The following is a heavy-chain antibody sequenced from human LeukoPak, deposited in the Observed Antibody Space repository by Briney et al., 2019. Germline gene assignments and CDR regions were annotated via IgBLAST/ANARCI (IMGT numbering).Heavy chain of an antibody. CDR3: ARYAKYGDYLNWFDP. CDR2: IYPGDSDT. CDR1: GHSFTSYW. V-gene: IGHV5-51*01. J-gene: IGHJ5*02. Sequence: GESLKISCKGSGHSFTSYWIGWVRQMPGKGLEWMGIIYPGDSDTRYSPSFQGQVTISADKSISTAYLQWSSLKASDTAMYYCARYAKYGDYLNWFDPWGQGTLVTVSS. D-gene: IGHD4-17*01.